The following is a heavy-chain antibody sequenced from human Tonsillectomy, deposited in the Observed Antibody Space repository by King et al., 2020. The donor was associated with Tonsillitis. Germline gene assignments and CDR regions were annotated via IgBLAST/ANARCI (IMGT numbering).Heavy chain of an antibody. CDR1: GGSISSYY. CDR2: IYYSGST. Sequence: VQLQESGPGLVKPSETLSLTCTVSGGSISSYYWSWIRQPPGKGLEWIGYIYYSGSTKYNPSLKSRVTISVDTSKNQFSRKLSSVTAADTAVYYCARDKVCSGYYCAYGMDVWGQGTTVTVSS. V-gene: IGHV4-59*01. CDR3: ARDKVCSGYYCAYGMDV. D-gene: IGHD3-22*01. J-gene: IGHJ6*02.